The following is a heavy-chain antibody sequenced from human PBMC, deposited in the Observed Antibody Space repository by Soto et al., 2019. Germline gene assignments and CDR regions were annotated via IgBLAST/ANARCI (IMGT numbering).Heavy chain of an antibody. Sequence: PSETLSLTCTVSGGSISSYYWSWIRQPPGKGLEWIGYIYYSGSTNSNPSLKSRVTISVDTSKNQFSLKLSSVTAADTAVYYCARDSKRGYSGYDKLDYWGPGTLVTVSS. CDR2: IYYSGST. CDR1: GGSISSYY. D-gene: IGHD5-12*01. CDR3: ARDSKRGYSGYDKLDY. J-gene: IGHJ4*02. V-gene: IGHV4-59*01.